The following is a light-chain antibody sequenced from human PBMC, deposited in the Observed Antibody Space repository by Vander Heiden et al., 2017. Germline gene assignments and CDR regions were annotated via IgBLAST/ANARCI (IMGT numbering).Light chain of an antibody. V-gene: IGLV4-69*01. Sequence: QLVLTQSPSASASLGASVKLTCTLSSGHSSYAIAWHQQQPEKGPRYWMKLNSDGSHSKGDGIPDRFSGSSSGAERYLTISSRQSEDEADYYGQTWGTGIHWVFGGGTKLTVL. CDR2: LNSDGSH. CDR1: SGHSSYA. J-gene: IGLJ3*02. CDR3: QTWGTGIHWV.